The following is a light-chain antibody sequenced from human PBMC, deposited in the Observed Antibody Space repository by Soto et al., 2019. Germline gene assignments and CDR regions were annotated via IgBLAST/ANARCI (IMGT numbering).Light chain of an antibody. CDR3: QQRSNWPPGRLT. V-gene: IGKV3-11*01. CDR2: DAS. CDR1: QSVSSY. Sequence: EIVLTQSPVTLSLSPGERATLSCRASQSVSSYLAWYQQKPGQAPRLLIYDASNRATGIPARFSGSGSGTDFTLTISSLEPEDSAVYYWQQRSNWPPGRLTFGPGTKVDIK. J-gene: IGKJ3*01.